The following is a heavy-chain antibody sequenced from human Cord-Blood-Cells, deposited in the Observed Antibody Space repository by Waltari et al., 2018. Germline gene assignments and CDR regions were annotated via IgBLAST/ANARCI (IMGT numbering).Heavy chain of an antibody. CDR3: ASTSIFGVVIGYYYYGMDV. Sequence: QVQLVQSGAEVKKPGYSVKVSCKASGGTFSSYAISWVRQAPGQGLEWRGGIIPIFGTANYAQKFQGRVTITADESTSTAYMELSSLRSEDTAVYYCASTSIFGVVIGYYYYGMDVWGQGTTVTVSS. D-gene: IGHD3-3*01. CDR2: IIPIFGTA. V-gene: IGHV1-69*01. J-gene: IGHJ6*02. CDR1: GGTFSSYA.